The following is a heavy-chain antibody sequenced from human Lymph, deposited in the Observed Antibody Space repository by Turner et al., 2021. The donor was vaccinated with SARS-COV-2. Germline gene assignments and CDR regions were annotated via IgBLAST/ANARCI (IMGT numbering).Heavy chain of an antibody. V-gene: IGHV3-23*01. CDR2: ISGSGGST. CDR1: GFTFSSYA. Sequence: EVQLLESGGGLVQRGGSLRLSCAASGFTFSSYAMSWVRQAPGKGLEWVSAISGSGGSTYYADSVKGRFNISRDNSKNTLYLQMNSLRAEDTDVYYCANLYSSSAAGDPWGQGTLVTVSS. J-gene: IGHJ5*02. CDR3: ANLYSSSAAGDP. D-gene: IGHD6-6*01.